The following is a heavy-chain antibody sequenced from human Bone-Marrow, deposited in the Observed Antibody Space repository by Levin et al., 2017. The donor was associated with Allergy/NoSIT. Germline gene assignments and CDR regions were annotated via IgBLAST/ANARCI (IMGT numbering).Heavy chain of an antibody. V-gene: IGHV3-30*18. CDR3: AKSPTLTGYYEWFDP. Sequence: GGSLRLSCAASGFSFRSYGMHWVRQAPGKGLEWVGLISYDGSFTFYGDSVKGRFTISRDNSNNTLFLQMDSLRAEDTAIYYCAKSPTLTGYYEWFDPWGQGTLVTVSS. CDR2: ISYDGSFT. J-gene: IGHJ5*02. CDR1: GFSFRSYG. D-gene: IGHD3-9*01.